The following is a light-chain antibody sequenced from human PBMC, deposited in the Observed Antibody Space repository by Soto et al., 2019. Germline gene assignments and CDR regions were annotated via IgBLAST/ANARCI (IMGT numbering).Light chain of an antibody. CDR1: QDVTNS. Sequence: EILITHSPATLSLSQGEGVTLSCRAAQDVTNSVAWYQEKSGQAPRLLIYDASARASGVSARFSGSGSGTDFTLTISGLQAEDFAVYFCQQYIRRPLSFGQGTRLEIK. CDR3: QQYIRRPLS. J-gene: IGKJ5*01. CDR2: DAS. V-gene: IGKV3-15*01.